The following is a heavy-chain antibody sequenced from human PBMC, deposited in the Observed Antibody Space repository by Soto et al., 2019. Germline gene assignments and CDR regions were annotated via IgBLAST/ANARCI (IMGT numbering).Heavy chain of an antibody. CDR1: GFTFVSFW. V-gene: IGHV3-7*01. CDR2: IKQDGSEK. J-gene: IGHJ5*02. Sequence: PGGSLGLSCAALGFTFVSFWLGWVRKAPGKGLEGVANIKQDGSEKYYVDSVKGRFTISRDNAKNSLYLQMNSLRAEDTAVYYCARMRFSYCSGGSCYPNWFDPWGQGTLVTVSS. CDR3: ARMRFSYCSGGSCYPNWFDP. D-gene: IGHD2-15*01.